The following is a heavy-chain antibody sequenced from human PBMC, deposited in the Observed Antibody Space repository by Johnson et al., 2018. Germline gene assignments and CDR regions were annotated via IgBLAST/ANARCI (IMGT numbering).Heavy chain of an antibody. CDR3: ARDHVRLVYYYYGMDV. CDR1: GGTFSSYA. CDR2: IIPIFGTA. V-gene: IGHV1-69*01. J-gene: IGHJ6*02. Sequence: VQLVETGAEVKKPGSSVKVSCKASGGTFSSYAISWVRQAPGQGLEWMGGIIPIFGTANYAQKFQGRVTITADESTSTAYMELSSLRSEDTAVYYCARDHVRLVYYYYGMDVWGQGTTVTVSS.